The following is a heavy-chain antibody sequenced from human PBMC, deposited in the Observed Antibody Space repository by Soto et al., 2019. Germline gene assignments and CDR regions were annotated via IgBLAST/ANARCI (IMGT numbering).Heavy chain of an antibody. D-gene: IGHD4-17*01. CDR1: GYSISSGYY. CDR2: IYHSGST. V-gene: IGHV4-38-2*01. J-gene: IGHJ5*02. Sequence: PSETLSLTCAVSGYSISSGYYWGWIRQTPGKGLEWIASIYHSGSTYYNPSLKSRVTISVDTSKNQFSLQLTSATAADTAVYYCARGAATVTPGWFDPWGQGIMVTVSS. CDR3: ARGAATVTPGWFDP.